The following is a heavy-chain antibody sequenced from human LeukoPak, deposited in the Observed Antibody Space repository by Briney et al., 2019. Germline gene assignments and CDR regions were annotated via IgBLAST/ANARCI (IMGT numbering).Heavy chain of an antibody. J-gene: IGHJ3*02. CDR2: IYYSGST. D-gene: IGHD3-3*01. CDR1: GGSICSSSYY. Sequence: SETLSLTCTVSGGSICSSSYYWGWIRQPPGKGLEWIRSIYYSGSTYYNPSLKSRVTISVDTSKNQFSLKLSSVTAADTAVYYCASGGYDFWSGYFPHDAFDIWGQGTMVTVSS. CDR3: ASGGYDFWSGYFPHDAFDI. V-gene: IGHV4-39*01.